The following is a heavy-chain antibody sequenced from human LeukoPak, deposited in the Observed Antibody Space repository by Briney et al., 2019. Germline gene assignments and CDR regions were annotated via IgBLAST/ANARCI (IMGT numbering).Heavy chain of an antibody. Sequence: GGSLRLSCAASGFTFSSYGMHWVRQAPGKGLEWVAVISYDGSNKYYADSVKGRFTISRDNSKNTLYLQMNSLRAEDTAVYYCAKSRGYGGRTGLGDYWGQGTLVTVSS. V-gene: IGHV3-30*18. J-gene: IGHJ4*02. CDR1: GFTFSSYG. CDR2: ISYDGSNK. CDR3: AKSRGYGGRTGLGDY. D-gene: IGHD4-23*01.